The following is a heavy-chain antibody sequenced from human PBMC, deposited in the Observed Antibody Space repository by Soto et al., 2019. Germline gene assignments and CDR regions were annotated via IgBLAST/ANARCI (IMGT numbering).Heavy chain of an antibody. D-gene: IGHD2-15*01. CDR2: ISYDGSNK. CDR1: GFTFSSYA. CDR3: ASISGGDANWFDP. V-gene: IGHV3-30-3*01. Sequence: QVQLVESGGGVVQPGRSLRLSCAASGFTFSSYAMHWVRQAPGKGLEWVAVISYDGSNKYYADSVKGRFTISRDNSKNTLYLQMNSLRAEDTAVYYCASISGGDANWFDPWGQGTLVTVSS. J-gene: IGHJ5*02.